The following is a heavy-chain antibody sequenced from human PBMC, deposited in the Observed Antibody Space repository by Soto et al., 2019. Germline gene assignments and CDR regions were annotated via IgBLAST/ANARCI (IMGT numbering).Heavy chain of an antibody. Sequence: EVQLVESGGGLIQPGGSLRLSCAVSGFTVSNNYMSWVRQAPGKGLEGVSVIYSGGYTAYGDSVKGRFTISRDNSKNPPYLQIDGLGAEDTAVYYVGLQPGGGGYWGQGTLVTVSS. CDR2: IYSGGYT. V-gene: IGHV3-53*01. D-gene: IGHD3-10*01. J-gene: IGHJ4*02. CDR1: GFTVSNNY. CDR3: GLQPGGGGY.